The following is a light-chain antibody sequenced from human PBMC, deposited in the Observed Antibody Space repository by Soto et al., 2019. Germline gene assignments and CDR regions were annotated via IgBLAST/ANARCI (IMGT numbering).Light chain of an antibody. J-gene: IGKJ3*01. V-gene: IGKV3-20*01. Sequence: EIVLTQSPGTLSLSPGERATLSCRASQSVSSSYLAWYQQKPGQAPRLLVYGASSRATGIPDRFSGSGSGKDLTLTISRVEPEDFAVYYCQQYGSSPFTFGPGTRVDIK. CDR2: GAS. CDR1: QSVSSSY. CDR3: QQYGSSPFT.